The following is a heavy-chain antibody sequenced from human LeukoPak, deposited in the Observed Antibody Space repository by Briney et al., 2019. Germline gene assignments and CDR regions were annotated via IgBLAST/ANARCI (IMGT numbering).Heavy chain of an antibody. CDR3: AKESPVYQLVCNY. J-gene: IGHJ4*02. CDR2: ISWNSGSI. D-gene: IGHD6-6*01. V-gene: IGHV3-9*03. CDR1: GFTFDDYA. Sequence: GRSLRLSCAASGFTFDDYAMHWVRPAPGKGLEWVSGISWNSGSIGYADSVKGRFTISRDNAKNSLYLQMNSLRAEDMALYYCAKESPVYQLVCNYWGQGTLVTVSS.